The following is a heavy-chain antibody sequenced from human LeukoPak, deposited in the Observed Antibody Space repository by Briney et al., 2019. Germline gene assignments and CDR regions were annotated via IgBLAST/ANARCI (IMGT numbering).Heavy chain of an antibody. CDR3: ARHYNYLYYFDY. Sequence: SETLSLTCTVSGGSIGSYYWSWIRQPPGKGLEWIGYIYYSGSTNYNPSLKSRVTISVDTSKNQFSLKLSSVTAADTAVYYCARHYNYLYYFDYWGQGTLVTVSS. CDR1: GGSIGSYY. CDR2: IYYSGST. V-gene: IGHV4-59*08. J-gene: IGHJ4*02. D-gene: IGHD5-24*01.